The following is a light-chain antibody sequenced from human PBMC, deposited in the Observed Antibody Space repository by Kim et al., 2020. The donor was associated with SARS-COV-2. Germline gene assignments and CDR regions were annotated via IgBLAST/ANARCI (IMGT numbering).Light chain of an antibody. CDR3: SSYAGNNNLV. CDR1: SSDVGGYNY. Sequence: GQSFTISCTGTSSDVGGYNYVSWYQQHPGKAPKLMIYEVNKRPSGVPDRFSGSKSGNTASLTVSGLQAEDEADYYCSSYAGNNNLVFGGGTQLTVL. CDR2: EVN. J-gene: IGLJ3*02. V-gene: IGLV2-8*01.